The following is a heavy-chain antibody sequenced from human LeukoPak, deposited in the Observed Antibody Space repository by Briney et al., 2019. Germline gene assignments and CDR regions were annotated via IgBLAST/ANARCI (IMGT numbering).Heavy chain of an antibody. Sequence: GGSLRLSCAASGFTFSIYEMNGVPQAPGKGLEGGSYISSSGSTIYYADSVKGRFTISSDNDKNSLYLQINSLRAEDTAVYYCAELGITMIGGVWGKGTTVTISS. J-gene: IGHJ6*04. CDR3: AELGITMIGGV. CDR1: GFTFSIYE. D-gene: IGHD3-10*02. V-gene: IGHV3-48*03. CDR2: ISSSGSTI.